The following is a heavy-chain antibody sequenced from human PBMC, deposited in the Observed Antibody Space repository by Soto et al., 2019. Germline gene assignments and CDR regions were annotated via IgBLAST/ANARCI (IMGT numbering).Heavy chain of an antibody. CDR1: ACTFSYYY. CDR2: SSNRGTFA. Sequence: VVSRKFSGAPSACTFSYYYMSWVRHAPGRGLEWISYSSNRGTFARYATSVKGRFSISRDNANNSLYLEMNSLRVEDMAVYYCARSGDNFNVLDYWGQGTPVTVSS. CDR3: ARSGDNFNVLDY. V-gene: IGHV3-11*06. D-gene: IGHD1-1*01. J-gene: IGHJ4*02.